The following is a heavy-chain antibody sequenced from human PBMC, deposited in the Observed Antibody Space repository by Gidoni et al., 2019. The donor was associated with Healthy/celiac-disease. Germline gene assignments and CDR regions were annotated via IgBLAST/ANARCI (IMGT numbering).Heavy chain of an antibody. CDR1: GFTFSSYD. Sequence: EVQLVESGGGLVQPGGSLRISCAASGFTFSSYDMHWVRQATGKGLEWVSAIGTAGDTYYPGSVKGRFTISRENAKNSLYLQMNSLRAGDTAVYYCARGPHCSGGSCYPSMDVWGQGTTVTVSS. J-gene: IGHJ6*02. V-gene: IGHV3-13*01. CDR2: IGTAGDT. CDR3: ARGPHCSGGSCYPSMDV. D-gene: IGHD2-15*01.